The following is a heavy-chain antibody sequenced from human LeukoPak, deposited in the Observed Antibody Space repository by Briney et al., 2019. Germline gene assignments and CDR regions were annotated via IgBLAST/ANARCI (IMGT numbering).Heavy chain of an antibody. D-gene: IGHD2-8*01. CDR1: GFTFSSYA. Sequence: GGSLRLSCAASGFTFSSYAMSWVRQAPGKGLEWVSAISGSGGSTYYADSVKGRFTISRDNSKNTLYLQMNSLRAEDTAVYYCAKDTNRVCRPSCYFDYWGQGTLVTVSS. V-gene: IGHV3-23*01. CDR3: AKDTNRVCRPSCYFDY. J-gene: IGHJ4*02. CDR2: ISGSGGST.